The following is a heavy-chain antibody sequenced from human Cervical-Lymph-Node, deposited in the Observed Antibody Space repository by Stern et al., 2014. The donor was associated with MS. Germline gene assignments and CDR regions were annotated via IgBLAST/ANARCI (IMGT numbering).Heavy chain of an antibody. D-gene: IGHD2-15*01. CDR1: GYTFTSYG. Sequence: QVQLVQSGAELMKPGSSVKVSCKASGYTFTSYGISWVRQASGQGLEWMAWFRASNGNTNYAKKLQGRVTMTTDTSTSTAYMELRSLRSDDTAVYYCARGLLGSENAVDIWGQGTMGTVSS. J-gene: IGHJ3*02. CDR3: ARGLLGSENAVDI. CDR2: FRASNGNT. V-gene: IGHV1-18*01.